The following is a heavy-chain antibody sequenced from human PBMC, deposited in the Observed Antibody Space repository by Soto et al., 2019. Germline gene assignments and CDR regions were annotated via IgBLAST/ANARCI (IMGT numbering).Heavy chain of an antibody. CDR1: GDSITGDNW. CDR3: ATQGFYRMGV. Sequence: PSETLSLTCAVSGDSITGDNWWSWVRQPPGKGLEWIGEIHHSGATNYNPSLKSRVTISVDKSKNQFSLKLNSVTAADTDMLYCATQGFYRMGVWGRGTTVTVSS. CDR2: IHHSGAT. V-gene: IGHV4-4*02. J-gene: IGHJ6*02.